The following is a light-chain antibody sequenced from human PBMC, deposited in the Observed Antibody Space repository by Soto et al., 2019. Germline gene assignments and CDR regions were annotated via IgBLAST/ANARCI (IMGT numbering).Light chain of an antibody. CDR1: QTISYW. CDR3: QQYHSYPYT. Sequence: DIQMTQSPSSLSASVGDRVTITCRASQTISYWLAWYQQNPGKAPKVLIYQASILGSGVPSRFSGSGSGTDFTLTISSLQPDYFATYYCQQYHSYPYTFGQATKLEV. J-gene: IGKJ2*01. CDR2: QAS. V-gene: IGKV1-5*03.